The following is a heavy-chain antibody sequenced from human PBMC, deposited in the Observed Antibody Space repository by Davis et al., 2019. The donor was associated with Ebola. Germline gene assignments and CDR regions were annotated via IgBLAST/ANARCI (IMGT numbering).Heavy chain of an antibody. CDR3: ARDRLDYFDY. V-gene: IGHV1-46*01. CDR2: INPSGGST. J-gene: IGHJ4*02. D-gene: IGHD6-6*01. CDR1: GYTFTSYY. Sequence: ASVKVSCKASGYTFTSYYMHWVRQAPGQGLEWMGIINPSGGSTSYAQKFQGRVTMTTDTSTSTAYMELRSLRSDDTAVYYCARDRLDYFDYWGQGTLVTVSS.